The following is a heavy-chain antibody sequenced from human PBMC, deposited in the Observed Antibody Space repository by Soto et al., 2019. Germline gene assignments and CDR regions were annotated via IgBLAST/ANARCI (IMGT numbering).Heavy chain of an antibody. CDR3: ATHSRDGYNAWELQDY. Sequence: GGSLRLSCAASGFTFSSYAMSWVRQAPGKGLEWVSAISGSGGSTYYADSVKGRFTISRDNSKNTLYLQMNSLRAEDTAVYYCATHSRDGYNAWELQDYWGQGTLVTVSS. CDR2: ISGSGGST. D-gene: IGHD3-10*01. CDR1: GFTFSSYA. V-gene: IGHV3-23*01. J-gene: IGHJ4*02.